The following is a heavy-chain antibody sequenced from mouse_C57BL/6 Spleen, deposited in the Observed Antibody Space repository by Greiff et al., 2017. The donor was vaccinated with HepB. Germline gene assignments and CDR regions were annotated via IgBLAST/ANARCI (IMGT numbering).Heavy chain of an antibody. CDR3: SRQITTVVARYYFDY. V-gene: IGHV1-26*01. Sequence: EVQLQQSGPELVKPGASVKISCKASGYTFTDYYMNWVKQSHGKSLEWIGDINPNNGGTSYNQKFKGKATLTVDKSSSTAYMELRSLTSEDSAVYYCSRQITTVVARYYFDYWGQGTTLTVSS. D-gene: IGHD1-1*01. CDR2: INPNNGGT. CDR1: GYTFTDYY. J-gene: IGHJ2*01.